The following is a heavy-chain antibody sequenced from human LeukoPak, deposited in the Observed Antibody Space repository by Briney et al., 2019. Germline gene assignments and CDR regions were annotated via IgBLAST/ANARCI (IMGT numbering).Heavy chain of an antibody. CDR3: ARDPTLPGIAAAGTRDYYYYGMDV. CDR1: GGTFSSYA. D-gene: IGHD6-13*01. CDR2: IIPIFGTA. J-gene: IGHJ6*02. Sequence: SVKVSCTASGGTFSSYAISWVRQAPGQGLEWMGGIIPIFGTANYAQKFQGRVTITADESTSTAYMELSSLRSEDTAVYYCARDPTLPGIAAAGTRDYYYYGMDVWGQGTTVTVSS. V-gene: IGHV1-69*13.